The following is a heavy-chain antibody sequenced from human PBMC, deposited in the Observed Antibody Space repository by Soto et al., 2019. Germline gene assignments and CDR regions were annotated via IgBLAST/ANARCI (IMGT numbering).Heavy chain of an antibody. D-gene: IGHD1-1*01. J-gene: IGHJ5*02. CDR2: IKQDGSEK. Sequence: PGGSLRLSCAASGFTFSRNCMSWVRQAPGKGLEWVANIKQDGSEKYYADAVKGRFTLSRDNVENSLYLQMNSLRAEDTAVYYCARDGDGYPAWGQGTLVTVSS. CDR1: GFTFSRNC. V-gene: IGHV3-7*01. CDR3: ARDGDGYPA.